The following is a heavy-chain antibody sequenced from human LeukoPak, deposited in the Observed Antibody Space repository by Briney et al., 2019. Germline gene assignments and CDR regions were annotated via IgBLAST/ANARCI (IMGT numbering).Heavy chain of an antibody. Sequence: GASVKVSCKASGGTFSSYAISWVRQAPGQGLEWMGGIIPIFGTANYAQKFQGRVTITTDESTSTAYMELSSLRSEDTAVYYCARGPGGSLGSYFDYWGQGTLVTVSS. CDR3: ARGPGGSLGSYFDY. D-gene: IGHD1-26*01. CDR2: IIPIFGTA. CDR1: GGTFSSYA. V-gene: IGHV1-69*05. J-gene: IGHJ4*02.